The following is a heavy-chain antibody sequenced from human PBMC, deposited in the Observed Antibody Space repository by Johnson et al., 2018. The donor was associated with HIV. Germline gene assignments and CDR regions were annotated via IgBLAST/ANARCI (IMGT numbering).Heavy chain of an antibody. V-gene: IGHV3-30*04. CDR2: ISYDGSNK. J-gene: IGHJ3*02. CDR3: AREGRLGSYLGGVAFDI. Sequence: QVQLVESGVGVVQPGRSLRLSCAASGFTFSSYAMHWVRQAPGKGLEWVAVISYDGSNKYYADSVKGRFTISRDNSKNTLYLQMNSLRAEDTAVYYCAREGRLGSYLGGVAFDIWGQGTMVTVSS. D-gene: IGHD1-26*01. CDR1: GFTFSSYA.